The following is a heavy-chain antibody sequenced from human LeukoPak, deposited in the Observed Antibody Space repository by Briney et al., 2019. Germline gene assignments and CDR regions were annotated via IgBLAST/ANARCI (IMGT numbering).Heavy chain of an antibody. CDR1: GFTFTSYS. CDR3: VRAVGRITMFLYYFDN. J-gene: IGHJ4*02. D-gene: IGHD3-10*02. V-gene: IGHV3-21*01. Sequence: GGSLRLSCAPSGFTFTSYSMNWVRLAQGKWLEWVSCISSISSYIYYADSRKGRFSISRDNAKNSLYLQMNGLRAEDTAVYYCVRAVGRITMFLYYFDNWGQGTLVTVSS. CDR2: ISSISSYI.